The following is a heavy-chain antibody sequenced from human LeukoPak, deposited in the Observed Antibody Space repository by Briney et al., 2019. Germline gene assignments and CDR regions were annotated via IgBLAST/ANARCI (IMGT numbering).Heavy chain of an antibody. J-gene: IGHJ4*02. CDR1: GGSISSYY. CDR3: ARLWIQLWQTSGPFDY. CDR2: IYYSGST. Sequence: KPSETLSLTCTVSGGSISSYYWSWIRQPPGKGLEWIGYIYYSGSTNYNPSLKSRVTISVDTSKNQFSLKLSSVTAADSAVYYCARLWIQLWQTSGPFDYWGQGTLVTVSS. V-gene: IGHV4-59*12. D-gene: IGHD5-18*01.